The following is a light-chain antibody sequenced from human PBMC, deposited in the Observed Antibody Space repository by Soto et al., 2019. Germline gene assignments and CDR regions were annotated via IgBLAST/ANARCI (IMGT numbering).Light chain of an antibody. CDR3: QQYDSFPFT. Sequence: DIQMTQSPSSLSASVGDRVTITCQASQDISKYLNWYQQQPGKAPKLLIYDASNLETGVPSRFSVTGSGAYYTFTISSLHPEDFATYHCQQYDSFPFTFGPGTKVEIK. CDR1: QDISKY. CDR2: DAS. V-gene: IGKV1-33*01. J-gene: IGKJ3*01.